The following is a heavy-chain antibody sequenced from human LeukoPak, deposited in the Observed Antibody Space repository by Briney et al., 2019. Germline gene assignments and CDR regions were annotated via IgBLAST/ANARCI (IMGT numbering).Heavy chain of an antibody. CDR2: ISAYSGNT. V-gene: IGHV1-18*01. CDR3: ARVRGIIQLGQIRFDY. D-gene: IGHD5-18*01. Sequence: ASVKVSCKASGYTFTSYGISWLRQAPGQGLEWMGWISAYSGNTNYAQKLQGRVTMTTDTSTSTAYMELRSLRSDDTAVYYCARVRGIIQLGQIRFDYWGQGTLVTVSS. J-gene: IGHJ4*02. CDR1: GYTFTSYG.